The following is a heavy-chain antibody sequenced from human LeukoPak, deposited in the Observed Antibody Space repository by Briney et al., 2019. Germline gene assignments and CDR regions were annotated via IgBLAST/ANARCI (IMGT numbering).Heavy chain of an antibody. J-gene: IGHJ3*02. V-gene: IGHV3-64*01. D-gene: IGHD4-17*01. CDR2: ISSNGGST. CDR1: GFTFSSYA. Sequence: GGSLRLSCAASGFTFSSYAMHWVRQAPGKGLEYVSAISSNGGSTYYANSVKGRFTISRDNSKNTLYLQMGSLRAEDMAVYYCARDPNPDYGDDAFDIWGQGTMVTVSS. CDR3: ARDPNPDYGDDAFDI.